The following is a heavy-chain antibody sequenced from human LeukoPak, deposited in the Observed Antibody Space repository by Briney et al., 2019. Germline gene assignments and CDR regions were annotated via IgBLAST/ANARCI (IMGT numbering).Heavy chain of an antibody. CDR1: GFTFSSYS. V-gene: IGHV3-21*01. CDR3: ARDQPSMIVVATYYGASHHFDI. Sequence: PGGSLRLSCAASGFTFSSYSMNWVRQAPGKGLEWVSSISSSSSYIYYADSVKGRFTISRDNAKNSLYLQMNSLRAEDTAVYYCARDQPSMIVVATYYGASHHFDIWGQGTMVTVSS. D-gene: IGHD3-22*01. J-gene: IGHJ3*02. CDR2: ISSSSSYI.